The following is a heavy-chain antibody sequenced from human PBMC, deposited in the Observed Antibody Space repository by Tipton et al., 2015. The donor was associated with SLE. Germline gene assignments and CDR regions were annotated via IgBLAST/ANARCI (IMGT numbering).Heavy chain of an antibody. Sequence: TLSLTCAIYGGSSSGYHWNWIRQPPGKGLEWIGEIYHSGSTNYSPSLKSRVTISLDTSKNQSSLRVNSVTAADTAVYYCARERTTVTNYYYYGMDVWGQGTTVTVSS. J-gene: IGHJ6*02. D-gene: IGHD4-17*01. V-gene: IGHV4-34*01. CDR2: IYHSGST. CDR1: GGSSSGYH. CDR3: ARERTTVTNYYYYGMDV.